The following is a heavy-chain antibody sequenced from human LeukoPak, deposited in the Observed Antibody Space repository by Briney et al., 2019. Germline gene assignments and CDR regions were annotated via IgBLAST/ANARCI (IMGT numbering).Heavy chain of an antibody. V-gene: IGHV3-30*02. J-gene: IGHJ4*02. D-gene: IGHD2-2*01. CDR1: GFTFSSYA. Sequence: GGSLRLSCAASGFTFSSYAMHWVRQAPGKGLEWVGFIRYDGSDKYYADSVKGRFTISRDNSKNTLYLQMNSLRAEDTAVYYCAKGFMCSSLSCIGDYWGQGTLVTVSS. CDR3: AKGFMCSSLSCIGDY. CDR2: IRYDGSDK.